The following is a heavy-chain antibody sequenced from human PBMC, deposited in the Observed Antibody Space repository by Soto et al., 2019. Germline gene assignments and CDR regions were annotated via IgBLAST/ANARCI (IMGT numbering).Heavy chain of an antibody. J-gene: IGHJ3*02. CDR1: GFTFSSYW. CDR3: ARALPAPNDAFDI. D-gene: IGHD2-2*01. Sequence: EVQLVESGGGLVQPGGSLRLSCAASGFTFSSYWMSWVRQAPGKGLEWVANIKQDGSEKYYVDSVKGRFTISRDNAKNSLYLQMNSLRAEDTAVYYCARALPAPNDAFDIWGQGTMVTASS. CDR2: IKQDGSEK. V-gene: IGHV3-7*01.